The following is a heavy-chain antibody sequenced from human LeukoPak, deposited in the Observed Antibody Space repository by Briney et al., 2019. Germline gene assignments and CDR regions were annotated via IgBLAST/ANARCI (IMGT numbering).Heavy chain of an antibody. D-gene: IGHD3-10*01. Sequence: GSLRLSCAASGFPFSSFVMSWVRRAPGKGLEWVSVISGSGESTYYADSVKGRFTISRDTSKSTLSLRMNSLRAEDTAIYYCAKLAIRGVIINYFDYWGQGTLVTVSS. J-gene: IGHJ4*02. CDR3: AKLAIRGVIINYFDY. CDR2: ISGSGEST. V-gene: IGHV3-23*01. CDR1: GFPFSSFV.